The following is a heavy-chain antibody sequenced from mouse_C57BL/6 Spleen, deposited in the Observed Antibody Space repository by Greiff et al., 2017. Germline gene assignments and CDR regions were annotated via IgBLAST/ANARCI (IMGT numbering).Heavy chain of an antibody. D-gene: IGHD1-1*01. J-gene: IGHJ1*03. V-gene: IGHV5-6*02. CDR1: GFTFSSYG. Sequence: EVMLVESGGDLVKPGGSLKLSCAASGFTFSSYGMSWVRQTPDKRLEWVATISSGDSYTYYPDSVKGRFTISRDNAKNTLYLHMSSLRSEDTAMYYGARRGGGSSSIGYFDVWGTGTTVTVSS. CDR2: ISSGDSYT. CDR3: ARRGGGSSSIGYFDV.